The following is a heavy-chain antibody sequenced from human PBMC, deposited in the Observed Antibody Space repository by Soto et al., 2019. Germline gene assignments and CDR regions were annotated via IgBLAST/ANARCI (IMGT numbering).Heavy chain of an antibody. D-gene: IGHD3-16*01. Sequence: EVQLVESGGGLVKPGGSLRLSCGASGFTLSSYSMNWVRQAPGKGLEWVSLISFSSSDIYYADAVKGRFTISRDNAKNSMYLQMNSLRAEDTAVYYCARGDLWGYGPFDYWGQGTLVTVSS. V-gene: IGHV3-21*01. CDR1: GFTLSSYS. CDR3: ARGDLWGYGPFDY. J-gene: IGHJ4*02. CDR2: ISFSSSDI.